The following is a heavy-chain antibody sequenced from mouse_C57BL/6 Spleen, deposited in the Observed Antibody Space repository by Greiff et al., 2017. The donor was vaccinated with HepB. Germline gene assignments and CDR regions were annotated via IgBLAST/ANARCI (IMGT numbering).Heavy chain of an antibody. CDR1: GYSITSGYY. Sequence: EVKVEESGPGLVKPSQSLSLTCSVTGYSITSGYYWNWIRQFPGNKLEWMGYISYDGSNNYNPSLKNRISITRDTSKNQFFLKLNSVTTEDTATYYCARGDDGYYGDYWGQGTTLTVSS. J-gene: IGHJ2*01. CDR2: ISYDGSN. D-gene: IGHD2-3*01. V-gene: IGHV3-6*01. CDR3: ARGDDGYYGDY.